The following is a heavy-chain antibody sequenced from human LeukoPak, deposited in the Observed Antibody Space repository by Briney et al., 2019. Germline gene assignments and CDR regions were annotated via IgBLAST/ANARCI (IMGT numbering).Heavy chain of an antibody. CDR3: ARGIRRYSSSWYYFDY. J-gene: IGHJ4*02. V-gene: IGHV3-74*01. Sequence: GGSLRLSCAASGFTFSSYWTHWVRQAPGKGLVWVSRIKGDGSHTIYADSVKGRFTISRDNAKNTLYLQMKSLRVEDTAVYYCARGIRRYSSSWYYFDYWGQGTLVTVSS. D-gene: IGHD6-13*01. CDR1: GFTFSSYW. CDR2: IKGDGSHT.